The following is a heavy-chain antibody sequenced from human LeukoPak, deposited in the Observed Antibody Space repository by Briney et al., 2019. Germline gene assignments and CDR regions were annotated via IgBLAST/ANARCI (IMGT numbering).Heavy chain of an antibody. Sequence: GGSLRLSCAASGFTSGSYAMSWVRQAPGKGLEWVSYISSSSSTIYYADSVKGRFTISRDNSKNTLYLQMNSLRAEDTAVYYCARGDKGAFDIWGQGTMVTVSP. V-gene: IGHV3-48*01. CDR3: ARGDKGAFDI. CDR2: ISSSSSTI. D-gene: IGHD2-21*01. CDR1: GFTSGSYA. J-gene: IGHJ3*02.